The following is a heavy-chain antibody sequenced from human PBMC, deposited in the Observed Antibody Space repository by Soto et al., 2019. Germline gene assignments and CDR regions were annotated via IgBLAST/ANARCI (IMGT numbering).Heavy chain of an antibody. V-gene: IGHV3-30*18. CDR3: AKDRSVDI. J-gene: IGHJ3*02. CDR2: ISYDGSNK. CDR1: GFTFSSYG. Sequence: QVQLVASGGGMVQPGRSHRLSCAASGFTFSSYGMHWVRQAPGKGLEWVAVISYDGSNKYYADSVKGRFTIPRDNSKNTLYLQMNSLRAEDTAVYYCAKDRSVDIWGQGTMVTVSS.